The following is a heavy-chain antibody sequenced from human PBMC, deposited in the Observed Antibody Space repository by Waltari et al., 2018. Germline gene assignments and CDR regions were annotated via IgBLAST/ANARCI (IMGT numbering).Heavy chain of an antibody. CDR3: SRRLDA. CDR1: GFTFSNDG. Sequence: EVQLVESGGGLVQPGGSLRLSCAASGFTFSNDGMDGAGQAPGRGLGGVANKKQNGRENFSVAFVKGRFTIPRNNAKNSVYLQMNSRRVEDTAVYYCSRRLDAWGKGTTVTVSS. CDR2: KKQNGREN. J-gene: IGHJ6*04. V-gene: IGHV3-7*03.